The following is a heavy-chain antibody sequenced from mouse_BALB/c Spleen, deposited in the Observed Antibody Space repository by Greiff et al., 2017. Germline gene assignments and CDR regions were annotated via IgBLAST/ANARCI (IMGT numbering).Heavy chain of an antibody. CDR3: ARDLDYYGSSYGWFAY. V-gene: IGHV1S137*01. CDR1: GYTFTDYA. Sequence: VKLQQSGAELVRPGVSVKISCKGSGYTFTDYAMHWVKQSHAKSLEWIGVISTYYGDASYNQKFKGKATMTVDKSSSTAYMELARLTSEDSAIYYCARDLDYYGSSYGWFAYRGQGTPVTVSA. D-gene: IGHD1-1*01. CDR2: ISTYYGDA. J-gene: IGHJ3*01.